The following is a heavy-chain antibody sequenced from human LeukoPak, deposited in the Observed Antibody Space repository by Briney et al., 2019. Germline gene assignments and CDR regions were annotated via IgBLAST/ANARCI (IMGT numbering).Heavy chain of an antibody. CDR3: ARELPFDY. CDR2: IKSDGSRT. Sequence: GGSLRLSCAVSGFTFSSYWMHWVRQAPGKGLVWVSRIKSDGSRTDYADSVKGRFTISRDNAKSTLYLQMNSLRVEDTAVYYCARELPFDYWGQGTLVTVSS. D-gene: IGHD2-15*01. CDR1: GFTFSSYW. J-gene: IGHJ4*02. V-gene: IGHV3-74*01.